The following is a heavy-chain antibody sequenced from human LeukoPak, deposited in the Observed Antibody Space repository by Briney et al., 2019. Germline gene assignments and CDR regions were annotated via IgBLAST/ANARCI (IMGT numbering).Heavy chain of an antibody. D-gene: IGHD4-17*01. CDR2: ISGSGGST. CDR1: GFTFSSYA. J-gene: IGHJ6*02. V-gene: IGHV3-23*01. CDR3: AKDDSTVTTYGPYYYYGMDV. Sequence: GGSLRLSCAASGFTFSSYAMSWVRPAPGKGLEWVSAISGSGGSTYYADSVEGRFTISRDNSKNTLYLQMNSLRAENTAVYYCAKDDSTVTTYGPYYYYGMDVWGQGTTVTVSS.